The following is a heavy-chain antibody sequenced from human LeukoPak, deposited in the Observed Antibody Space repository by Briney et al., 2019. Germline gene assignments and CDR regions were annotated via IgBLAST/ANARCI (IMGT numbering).Heavy chain of an antibody. D-gene: IGHD1-14*01. V-gene: IGHV3-30*04. CDR2: ISYDGSNK. J-gene: IGHJ4*02. CDR1: GFTFSSYA. CDR3: ARGGVNPVDH. Sequence: GRSLRLSCAASGFTFSSYAMHWVRQAPGKGLEWVAVISYDGSNKYYADPVKGRFTISRDNAKSILYLQMNNLRAEDTAMYFCARGGVNPVDHWGQGTLVTVSS.